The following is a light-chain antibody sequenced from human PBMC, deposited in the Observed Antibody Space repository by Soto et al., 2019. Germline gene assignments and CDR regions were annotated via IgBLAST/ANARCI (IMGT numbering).Light chain of an antibody. V-gene: IGKV3-15*01. Sequence: EIVMTQSPATLPVSPGERATLSCRASQSVSSNLAWYQQKPGQAPRLLIYGASTRATGIPARFSGSGSGTEFTLTIRSLQSEDFAVYYCQQYNNWPPYTFGQGTKLEIK. CDR2: GAS. CDR1: QSVSSN. CDR3: QQYNNWPPYT. J-gene: IGKJ2*01.